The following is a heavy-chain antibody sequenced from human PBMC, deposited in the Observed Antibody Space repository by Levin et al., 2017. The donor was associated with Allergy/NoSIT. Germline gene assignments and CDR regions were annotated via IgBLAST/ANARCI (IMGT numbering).Heavy chain of an antibody. V-gene: IGHV1-18*01. CDR3: ARDLLGDIPFDY. J-gene: IGHJ4*02. D-gene: IGHD3-10*01. CDR2: VSPYNGDT. Sequence: EASVKVSCKASGYTFTSCGISWVRQAPGQGLEWMGWVSPYNGDTKYAQKLQGRVTMTTDTSTSTAYMELTSLRSDDTALYYCARDLLGDIPFDYWGQGTLVTVSS. CDR1: GYTFTSCG.